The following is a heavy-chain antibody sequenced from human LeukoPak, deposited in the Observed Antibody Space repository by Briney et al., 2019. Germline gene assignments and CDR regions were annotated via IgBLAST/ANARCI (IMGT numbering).Heavy chain of an antibody. D-gene: IGHD6-13*01. CDR1: GGTFSTYS. V-gene: IGHV1-69*01. Sequence: SVKVSCKASGGTFSTYSISWVRQAPGQGLEWMGGILPIFGTSSYAPKFQGRVTITADESTSTAYMELSSLKSEDTAVYYCARGPIAAAGTRYYWGQGTLVTVSS. CDR3: ARGPIAAAGTRYY. CDR2: ILPIFGTS. J-gene: IGHJ4*02.